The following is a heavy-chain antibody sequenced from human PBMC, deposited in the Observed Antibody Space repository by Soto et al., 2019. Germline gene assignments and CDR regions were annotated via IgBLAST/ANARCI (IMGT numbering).Heavy chain of an antibody. D-gene: IGHD2-15*01. V-gene: IGHV3-30-3*01. CDR3: ARDQGVVVVAAIGDNWFDP. CDR1: GFAFSSYA. Sequence: LRLSCAASGFAFSSYAMHWVRQAPGKGLEWVAVISYDGSNKYYADSVKGRFTISRDNSKNTLYLQMNSLRAEDTAVYYCARDQGVVVVAAIGDNWFDPWGQGTLVTVSS. J-gene: IGHJ5*02. CDR2: ISYDGSNK.